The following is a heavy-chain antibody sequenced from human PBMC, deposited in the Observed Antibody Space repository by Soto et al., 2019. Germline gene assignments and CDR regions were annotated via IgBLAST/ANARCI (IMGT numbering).Heavy chain of an antibody. CDR3: VRDIAMVPGVIRDY. J-gene: IGHJ4*02. V-gene: IGHV3-48*03. Sequence: EVKLVESGGGLVEPGGSLRLSCAVSGFSFSNFEMNWVRQAPGKGLEWLAYINRRATTIYYADSVKGRFTISRDNADNSLYLQMNNLRPDDTAVYYCVRDIAMVPGVIRDYWGQGTLVTVSS. D-gene: IGHD3-10*01. CDR2: INRRATTI. CDR1: GFSFSNFE.